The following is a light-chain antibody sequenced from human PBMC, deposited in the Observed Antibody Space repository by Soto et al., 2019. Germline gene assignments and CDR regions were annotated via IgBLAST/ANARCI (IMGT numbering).Light chain of an antibody. Sequence: AVQVTRCRSYRSASVVDRVTSACRASQGIRNDLGWYQQKPGKAPKLLIYAASSLQSGVPSRFSGSGSGTDFTLTISSLQPEDFATYYSLPDYNYPRTFGQGTKVDIK. J-gene: IGKJ1*01. CDR2: AAS. CDR1: QGIRND. V-gene: IGKV1-6*01. CDR3: LPDYNYPRT.